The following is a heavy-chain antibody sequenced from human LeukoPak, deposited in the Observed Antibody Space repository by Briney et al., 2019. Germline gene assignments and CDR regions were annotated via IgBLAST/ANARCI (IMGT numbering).Heavy chain of an antibody. V-gene: IGHV4-34*01. CDR1: GGSFSGYF. CDR2: INHRGST. Sequence: PSETLSLTCAVYGGSFSGYFWNWIRQPPGKGLEWNGEINHRGSTNYNPSLKSRVTISVDTSKNQFSLKLSSVTAADTAVYYCARGRTTYDYVWGSYRPPDYWGQGTLSPSPQ. D-gene: IGHD3-16*02. J-gene: IGHJ4*02. CDR3: ARGRTTYDYVWGSYRPPDY.